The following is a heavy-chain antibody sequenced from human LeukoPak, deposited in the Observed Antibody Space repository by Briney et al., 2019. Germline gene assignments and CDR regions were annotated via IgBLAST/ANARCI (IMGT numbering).Heavy chain of an antibody. D-gene: IGHD3-10*01. Sequence: GASVKVSCKASGYTFSDYDMHWVRQAPGQGLECMGWINPNSGGTNYAQKFQGWVTMTRDTSISTAYMELSRLRSDDTAVYYCARGRYYYGSGSYVHYYYYYMDVWGKGTTVTVSS. CDR2: INPNSGGT. J-gene: IGHJ6*03. CDR1: GYTFSDYD. CDR3: ARGRYYYGSGSYVHYYYYYMDV. V-gene: IGHV1-2*04.